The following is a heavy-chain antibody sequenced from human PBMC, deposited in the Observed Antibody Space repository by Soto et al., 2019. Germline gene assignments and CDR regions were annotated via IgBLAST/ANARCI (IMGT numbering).Heavy chain of an antibody. CDR2: IYYSGST. D-gene: IGHD6-19*01. CDR3: ARQQWLVLNAFDI. V-gene: IGHV4-59*01. CDR1: GGSISSYY. J-gene: IGHJ3*02. Sequence: QVQLQESGPGLVKPSETLSLTCTVSGGSISSYYWSWIRQRPGKGLEWIGYIYYSGSTNYNPSLKSRVTISVDTSKNQFSLKLSSVTAADTAVYYCARQQWLVLNAFDIWGQGTMVTVSS.